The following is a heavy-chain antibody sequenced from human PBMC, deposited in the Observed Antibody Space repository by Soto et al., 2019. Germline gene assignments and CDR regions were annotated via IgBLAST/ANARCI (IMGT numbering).Heavy chain of an antibody. CDR1: GFSFSTLA. V-gene: IGHV3-30-3*01. CDR2: ISYDGSNQ. D-gene: IGHD6-19*01. CDR3: ARDSSGWFSFFDY. J-gene: IGHJ4*02. Sequence: GGSLRLSCAASGFSFSTLAMSWVRQAPGRGLEWVAVISYDGSNQYYVDSVRARFTISRDNSKNTLYLQLDSLRIEDTAVYYCARDSSGWFSFFDYWGQGTPVTVSS.